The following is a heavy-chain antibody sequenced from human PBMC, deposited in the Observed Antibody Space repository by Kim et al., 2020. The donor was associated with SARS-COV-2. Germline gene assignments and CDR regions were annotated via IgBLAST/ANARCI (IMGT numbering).Heavy chain of an antibody. CDR3: AKDQGSGDIVVVPAAIHCYYYGMDV. CDR1: GFTFSSYG. CDR2: ISYDGSNK. Sequence: GGSLRLSCAASGFTFSSYGMHWVRQAPGKGLEWVAVISYDGSNKYYADSVKGRFTISRDNSKNTLYLQMNSLRAEDTAVYYCAKDQGSGDIVVVPAAIHCYYYGMDVWGQGTTVTVSS. V-gene: IGHV3-30*18. D-gene: IGHD2-2*01. J-gene: IGHJ6*02.